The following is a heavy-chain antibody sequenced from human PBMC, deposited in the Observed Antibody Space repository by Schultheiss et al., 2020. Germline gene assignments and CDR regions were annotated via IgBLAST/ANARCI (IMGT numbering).Heavy chain of an antibody. Sequence: GESLKISCVASGFTFNSFWMSWVRQAPGKGLEWVANIKEDGTEKYYVDSVRGRFTISRDNAKNSLYLQMSSLRAEDTAVYYCLKDYLGSWGQGTLVTVSS. V-gene: IGHV3-7*01. J-gene: IGHJ4*02. CDR3: LKDYLGS. CDR2: IKEDGTEK. CDR1: GFTFNSFW.